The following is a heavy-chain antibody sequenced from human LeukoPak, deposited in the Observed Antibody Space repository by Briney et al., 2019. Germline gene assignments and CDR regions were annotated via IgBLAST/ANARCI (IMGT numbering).Heavy chain of an antibody. CDR1: GFTFSSYW. CDR2: IKQDGSEK. J-gene: IGHJ4*02. CDR3: ARDRRSTMILPVAN. V-gene: IGHV3-7*01. D-gene: IGHD3-22*01. Sequence: PGGSLRLSCAASGFTFSSYWMSWVRQAPGKGLEWVANIKQDGSEKYYVDSVKGRFTISRDNAKNSLYLQMNSLRAEDTAVYYCARDRRSTMILPVANWGQGTLVTVSS.